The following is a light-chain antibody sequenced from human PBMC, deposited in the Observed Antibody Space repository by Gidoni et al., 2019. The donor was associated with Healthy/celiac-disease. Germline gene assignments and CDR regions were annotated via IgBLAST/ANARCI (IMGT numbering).Light chain of an antibody. CDR3: QQYNSYPT. J-gene: IGKJ1*01. V-gene: IGKV1-5*03. Sequence: DIHMTQSPSTLSVSVGDRVTITCRASQSISSWLAWYQQKPGKAPKLLVYKASSLESGVPSRFSGSGSGTEFTLTISSLQPDDFATYYCQQYNSYPTFGQGTKVEIK. CDR1: QSISSW. CDR2: KAS.